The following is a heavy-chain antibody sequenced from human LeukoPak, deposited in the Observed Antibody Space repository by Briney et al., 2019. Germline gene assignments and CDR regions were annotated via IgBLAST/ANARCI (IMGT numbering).Heavy chain of an antibody. V-gene: IGHV3-11*04. CDR3: AELGITMIGGV. J-gene: IGHJ6*04. CDR2: INSSGSTI. Sequence: GGALRLSCAASGVTFSDYYMSWIRQAPGKGLEWVSYINSSGSTIYSAAYVKGRFTISRENAKNSLYLQMNSLRAEDTAVYYCAELGITMIGGVWGKGTTVTVSS. CDR1: GVTFSDYY. D-gene: IGHD3-10*02.